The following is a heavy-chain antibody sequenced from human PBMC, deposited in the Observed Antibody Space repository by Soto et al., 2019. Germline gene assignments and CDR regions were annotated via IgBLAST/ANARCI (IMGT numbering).Heavy chain of an antibody. D-gene: IGHD5-12*01. Sequence: EVPLVESGGGLVQPGGSLRLSCAASTFTFSNYWMSWVRQAPGKGLEWVANIDQDGSAKYYVDSVKGRFTISRVNDKNLLYLQMSSLRVEDTAVYYCAREYSGYEPPRENDYWGQGTLVTVSS. CDR3: AREYSGYEPPRENDY. J-gene: IGHJ4*02. CDR1: TFTFSNYW. V-gene: IGHV3-7*05. CDR2: IDQDGSAK.